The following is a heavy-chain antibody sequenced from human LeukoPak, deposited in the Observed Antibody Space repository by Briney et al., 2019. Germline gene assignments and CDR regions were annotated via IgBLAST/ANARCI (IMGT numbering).Heavy chain of an antibody. V-gene: IGHV4-34*08. CDR1: GFTFSDYY. J-gene: IGHJ4*02. CDR3: EQYYYGSGSPPRTYYFDY. CDR2: INHSGST. D-gene: IGHD3-10*01. Sequence: LRLSCAASGFTFSDYYMSWFRQPPGKGLEWIGEINHSGSTNYNPSLKSRVTISVDTSKNQFSLKLSSVTAADTAVYYCEQYYYGSGSPPRTYYFDYWGQGTLVTVSS.